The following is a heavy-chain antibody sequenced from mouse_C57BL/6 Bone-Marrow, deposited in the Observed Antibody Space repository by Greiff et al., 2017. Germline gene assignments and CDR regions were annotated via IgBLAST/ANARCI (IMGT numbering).Heavy chain of an antibody. D-gene: IGHD2-3*01. CDR1: GYSITSGYY. CDR3: ARGSYDGYYVGY. J-gene: IGHJ2*01. CDR2: ISYAGSN. Sequence: EVKLVESGPGLVKPSQSLSLTCSVTGYSITSGYYWNWIRQFPGNKLEWMGYISYAGSNNYNPSLKNRISITRDTSKNQFFLKLNSVTTEDTATYYCARGSYDGYYVGYWGQGTTLTVSS. V-gene: IGHV3-6*01.